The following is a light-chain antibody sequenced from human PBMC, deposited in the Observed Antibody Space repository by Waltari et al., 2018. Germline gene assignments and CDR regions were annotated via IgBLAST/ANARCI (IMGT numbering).Light chain of an antibody. CDR3: QSYDDRNHWV. Sequence: NFMLTQPHSVSESPGKTVTISCTRSSGSIASHYVQWYQQRPGSSPTAVIYEDNQRPSGVPDRFSGSIDSSSNSASLTISGLKTEDEADYYCQSYDDRNHWVFGGGTKLTVL. J-gene: IGLJ3*02. CDR1: SGSIASHY. V-gene: IGLV6-57*01. CDR2: EDN.